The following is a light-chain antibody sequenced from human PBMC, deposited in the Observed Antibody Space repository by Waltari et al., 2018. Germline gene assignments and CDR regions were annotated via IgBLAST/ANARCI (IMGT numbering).Light chain of an antibody. CDR2: VAS. CDR1: QDISDN. V-gene: IGKV3-15*01. Sequence: EVLMTQSPAALSVSPGERATLSCRARQDISDNLAWYQHMPVLPPRLLISVASTRAAGVPARFSGGGSGTEFSLTISSLESEDSAIYFCQQYNTWPPSTFGQGTKLEIK. CDR3: QQYNTWPPST. J-gene: IGKJ2*02.